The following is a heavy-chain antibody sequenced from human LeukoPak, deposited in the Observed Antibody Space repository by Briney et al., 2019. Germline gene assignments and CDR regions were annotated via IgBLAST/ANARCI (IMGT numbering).Heavy chain of an antibody. CDR2: IYHSGST. J-gene: IGHJ5*02. Sequence: PSETLSLTCTVSGYSISSGYYWGWIRQPPGKGLEWIGSIYHSGSTYYNPSLKSRVTISVDTSKNQFSLKLSSVTAADTAVYYCARARDLNWFDPWGQGTLVTVSS. V-gene: IGHV4-38-2*02. CDR1: GYSISSGYY. CDR3: ARARDLNWFDP. D-gene: IGHD2-21*02.